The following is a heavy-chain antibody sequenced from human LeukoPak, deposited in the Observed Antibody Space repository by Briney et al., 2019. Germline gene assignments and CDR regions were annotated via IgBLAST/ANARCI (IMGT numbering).Heavy chain of an antibody. J-gene: IGHJ4*02. CDR1: GGSISPYY. CDR2: IYYTGST. CDR3: ARHYRGFGSFDY. V-gene: IGHV4-59*08. D-gene: IGHD5-12*01. Sequence: PSETLSLTCTVSGGSISPYYWSWIRQPPGKGLEWIGYIYYTGSTSYNPSLKSRVTISLDTSKNQFSLDLSSVTAADTAVYYCARHYRGFGSFDYWGQGTLVTVSS.